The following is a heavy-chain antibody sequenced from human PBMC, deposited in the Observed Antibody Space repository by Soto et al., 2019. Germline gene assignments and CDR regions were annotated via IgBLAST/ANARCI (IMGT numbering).Heavy chain of an antibody. CDR2: ISSGNGYI. CDR3: ANPNGDSSGYNFDY. CDR1: GFTFSTYT. V-gene: IGHV3-21*01. J-gene: IGHJ4*02. D-gene: IGHD3-22*01. Sequence: GGSLRLSCAASGFTFSTYTMNWVRQAPGKGLEWVSSISSGNGYIYYADSVKGRFTISRDNAKNSLYPQMNSLRAEDTAVYYCANPNGDSSGYNFDYWGQGTLVTVSS.